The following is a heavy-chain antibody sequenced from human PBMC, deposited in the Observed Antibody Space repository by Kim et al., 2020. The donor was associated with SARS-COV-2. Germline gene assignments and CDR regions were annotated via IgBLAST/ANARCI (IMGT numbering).Heavy chain of an antibody. D-gene: IGHD3-3*01. CDR3: ARAMGITIFGVVIVNWFDP. J-gene: IGHJ5*02. V-gene: IGHV4-31*03. Sequence: SETLSLTCTVSGGSISSGGYYWSWIRQHPGKGLEWIGYIYNSGSTYYNPSLKSRVTISVDTSKNQFSLKLSSVTAADTAVYYCARAMGITIFGVVIVNWFDPWGQGTLVTVSS. CDR2: IYNSGST. CDR1: GGSISSGGYY.